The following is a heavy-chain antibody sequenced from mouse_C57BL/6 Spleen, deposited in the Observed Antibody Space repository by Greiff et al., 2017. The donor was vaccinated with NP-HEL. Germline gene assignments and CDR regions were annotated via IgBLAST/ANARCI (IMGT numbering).Heavy chain of an antibody. CDR3: TRDDYELFDY. CDR2: ISSGGGCT. D-gene: IGHD2-4*01. J-gene: IGHJ2*01. V-gene: IGHV5-9-1*02. CDR1: GFTFSSYS. Sequence: EVHLVESGAGLVKPGGSLKLSCAASGFTFSSYSMSWVRQTPEKRLEWVAYISSGGGCTYYADTVKGRFTISRDNARNTLYLQMSSLKSENTAMYYCTRDDYELFDYWGQGTTLTVSS.